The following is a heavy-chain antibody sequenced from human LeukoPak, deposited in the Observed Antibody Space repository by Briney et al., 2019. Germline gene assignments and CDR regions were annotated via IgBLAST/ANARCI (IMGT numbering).Heavy chain of an antibody. J-gene: IGHJ4*02. CDR2: INSDGSVI. V-gene: IGHV3-74*01. CDR3: ATTTYFSGSGSFYSY. Sequence: GGSLRLSCAASGFSFSSNWMHWVRQVPGKGLVWVSRINSDGSVINYADSVKGRFTISRDNARNTLYLQISGLGGEDTAVYYCATTTYFSGSGSFYSYWGQGALVTVSS. CDR1: GFSFSSNW. D-gene: IGHD3-10*01.